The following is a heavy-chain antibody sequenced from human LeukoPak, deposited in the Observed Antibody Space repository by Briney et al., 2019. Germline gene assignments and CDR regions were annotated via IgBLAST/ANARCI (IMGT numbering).Heavy chain of an antibody. CDR3: ARGFGFGEPWFDP. V-gene: IGHV4-39*07. D-gene: IGHD3-10*01. CDR1: GGSISSGDYY. Sequence: PSETLSLTCTVSGGSISSGDYYWSWIRQPPGKGLEWIGEINHSGSTNYNPSLKSRVTISVDTSKNQFSLKLSSVTAADTAVYYCARGFGFGEPWFDPWGQGTLVTVSS. J-gene: IGHJ5*02. CDR2: INHSGST.